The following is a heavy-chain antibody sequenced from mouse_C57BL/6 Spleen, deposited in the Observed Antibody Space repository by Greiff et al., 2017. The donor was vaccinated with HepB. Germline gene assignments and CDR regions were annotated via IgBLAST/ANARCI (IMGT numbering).Heavy chain of an antibody. V-gene: IGHV1-47*01. Sequence: VQLQQSGAELVKPGASVKMSCKASGYTFTTYPIEWMKQNHGKSLEWIGNFHPYNDDTKYNEKFKGKATLTVEKSSSTVYLDLSRLTSDDSAVYYCALDSSGYGYYFDYWGQGTTLTVSS. CDR2: FHPYNDDT. J-gene: IGHJ2*01. CDR3: ALDSSGYGYYFDY. D-gene: IGHD3-2*02. CDR1: GYTFTTYP.